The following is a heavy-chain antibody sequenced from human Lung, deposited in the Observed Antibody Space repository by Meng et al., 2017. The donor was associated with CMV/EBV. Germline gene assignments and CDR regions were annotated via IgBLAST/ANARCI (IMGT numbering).Heavy chain of an antibody. CDR2: ISSSSSYI. J-gene: IGHJ4*02. V-gene: IGHV3-21*01. CDR1: RFTFSSYS. CDR3: AREGYYYDSGNYYYSFDH. D-gene: IGHD3-10*01. Sequence: GESLKISCAASRFTFSSYSMNWVRQAPGKGLEWVSSISSSSSYIYYADSVKGRFSISRDNAKSSLYMQMNSLRAEDTTVYYCAREGYYYDSGNYYYSFDHWGQGTLVTVSS.